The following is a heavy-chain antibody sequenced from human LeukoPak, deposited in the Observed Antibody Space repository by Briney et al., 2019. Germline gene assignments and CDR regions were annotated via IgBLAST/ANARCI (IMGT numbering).Heavy chain of an antibody. Sequence: PSETLSLTCTVSGGSISSSSYYWGWIRQPPGKGLEWVGSIYYSGSTYYNPSLKSRVTISVDTSKNQSSLKLSSVTAADTAVYYCAREVAVAGQYYFDYWGQGTLVTVSS. V-gene: IGHV4-39*02. CDR2: IYYSGST. J-gene: IGHJ4*02. CDR1: GGSISSSSYY. D-gene: IGHD6-19*01. CDR3: AREVAVAGQYYFDY.